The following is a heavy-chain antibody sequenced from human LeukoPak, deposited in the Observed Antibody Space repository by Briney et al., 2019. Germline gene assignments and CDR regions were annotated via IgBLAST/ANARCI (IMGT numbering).Heavy chain of an antibody. Sequence: PGGSLRLSCAASGFTFHIYAMSWFRQAPGKGLEWVSVIYSGGTTYYADSVKGRFTISRHDSKNTVYLQMNSLRAEDTAVYYCARDSGIQLWFGGQGTLVTVSS. J-gene: IGHJ4*02. CDR2: IYSGGTT. CDR3: ARDSGIQLWF. V-gene: IGHV3-53*04. D-gene: IGHD5-18*01. CDR1: GFTFHIYA.